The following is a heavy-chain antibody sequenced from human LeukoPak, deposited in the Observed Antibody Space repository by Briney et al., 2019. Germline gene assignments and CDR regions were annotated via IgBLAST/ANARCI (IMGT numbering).Heavy chain of an antibody. CDR2: IYHSGRT. J-gene: IGHJ4*02. D-gene: IGHD3-22*01. Sequence: SETLSLTCTVSGYSISSGYYWGWIRQPPGKGLEWIGIIYHSGRTDYNPSLKSRVTISEDTSKNQFSLKLSSVTAADTAVYYCASANYYATPSGWGQGTLVTVSS. CDR1: GYSISSGYY. V-gene: IGHV4-38-2*02. CDR3: ASANYYATPSG.